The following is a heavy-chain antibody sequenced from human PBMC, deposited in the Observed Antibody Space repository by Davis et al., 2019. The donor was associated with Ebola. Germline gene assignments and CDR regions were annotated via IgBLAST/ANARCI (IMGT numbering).Heavy chain of an antibody. CDR3: ARDLVNSTWHYYNYAMDV. J-gene: IGHJ6*02. CDR2: ISSSAYTI. V-gene: IGHV3-11*04. D-gene: IGHD6-13*01. CDR1: GFSFSDYY. Sequence: PGGSLRLSCAASGFSFSDYYMSWIRQAPGKGLEWVSYISSSAYTIYYADSVRGRFTISRDNAKNSMYLEMNSLRAEDTAVYYCARDLVNSTWHYYNYAMDVWGQGTTVTVSS.